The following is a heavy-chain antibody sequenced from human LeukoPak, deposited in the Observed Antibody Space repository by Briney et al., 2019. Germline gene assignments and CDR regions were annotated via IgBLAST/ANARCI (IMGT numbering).Heavy chain of an antibody. V-gene: IGHV3-21*01. CDR1: GFTFSSYS. CDR2: ISSSSSYI. D-gene: IGHD6-13*01. Sequence: GGSLRLSCAASGFTFSSYSMNWVRQAPGKGLEWVSSISSSSSYICYADSVKGRFTISRDNAKNSLYLQMNSLRAEDTAVYYCARDGGSSSWYDRYWGQGTLVTVSS. J-gene: IGHJ4*02. CDR3: ARDGGSSSWYDRY.